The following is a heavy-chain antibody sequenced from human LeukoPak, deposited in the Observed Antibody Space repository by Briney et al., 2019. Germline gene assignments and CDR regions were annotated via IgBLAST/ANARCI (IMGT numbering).Heavy chain of an antibody. J-gene: IGHJ4*02. Sequence: GGSLRLSCAASGFTFSSYWMSWVRQAPGKGLEWVANIKQDGSEKYYVDSVKGRFTISRDNAKNSLYLQMNSLRAEDTALYYCAKKPGTTEDPFDYWGQGTLVTVSS. CDR1: GFTFSSYW. CDR2: IKQDGSEK. D-gene: IGHD1-7*01. V-gene: IGHV3-7*05. CDR3: AKKPGTTEDPFDY.